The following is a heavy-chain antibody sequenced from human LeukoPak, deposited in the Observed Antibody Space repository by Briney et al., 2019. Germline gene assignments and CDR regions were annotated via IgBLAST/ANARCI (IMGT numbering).Heavy chain of an antibody. V-gene: IGHV6-1*01. J-gene: IGHJ4*02. D-gene: IGHD3-22*01. Sequence: SQTLSLTCAISGDSVSSNSAAWNWIRQSPSRGLEWLGRTYYRSKWYHDYAVSVKSRITINPDTSKNQFSLKLSSVTAADTAVYYCARDQYYYDSSGYLFDYWGQGTLVTVSS. CDR3: ARDQYYYDSSGYLFDY. CDR2: TYYRSKWYH. CDR1: GDSVSSNSAA.